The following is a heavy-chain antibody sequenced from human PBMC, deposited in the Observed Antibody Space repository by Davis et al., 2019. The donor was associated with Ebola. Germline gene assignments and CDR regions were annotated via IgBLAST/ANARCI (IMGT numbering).Heavy chain of an antibody. J-gene: IGHJ4*02. CDR1: GYTFTNYG. V-gene: IGHV1-18*04. CDR2: INPHNGNT. D-gene: IGHD1-1*01. CDR3: ARAQFPTTSDH. Sequence: ASVKVSCKASGYTFTNYGITWVRQAPGQGLDWMGWINPHNGNTNYAQNVQGRVIMTTDTATTTAYMEVGGLRSDDTAVYYCARAQFPTTSDHWGQGTLVTVSS.